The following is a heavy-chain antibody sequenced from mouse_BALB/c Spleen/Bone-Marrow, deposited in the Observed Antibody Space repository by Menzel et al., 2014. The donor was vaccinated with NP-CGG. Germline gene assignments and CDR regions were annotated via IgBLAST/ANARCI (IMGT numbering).Heavy chain of an antibody. J-gene: IGHJ4*01. V-gene: IGHV14-4*02. D-gene: IGHD2-4*01. Sequence: AQLQQPGADLVRSGVSVKLSCTASGFNIEDYYIHWVKQRPEQGLEWIGWIDPENGDPEYAPKFQGKATMTADTSSNTAYLQLTSLTSEDTAVYYCNACHCDDYPLSAMDYWGQGTSVTVSS. CDR3: NACHCDDYPLSAMDY. CDR1: GFNIEDYY. CDR2: IDPENGDP.